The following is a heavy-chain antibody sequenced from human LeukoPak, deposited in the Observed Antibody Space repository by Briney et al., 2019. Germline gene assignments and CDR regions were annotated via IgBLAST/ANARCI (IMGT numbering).Heavy chain of an antibody. CDR1: GGSFSGYY. D-gene: IGHD3-3*01. Sequence: SETLSLTCAVYGGSFSGYYWSWIRQPPGKGLEWIGEINHSGSTNYNPSLKSRVTISVDTSKNQFSLTLSSVTAADTAVYYCARGRPSNDFWSGYYGAGTYFDYWGQGTLVTVSS. J-gene: IGHJ4*02. CDR2: INHSGST. V-gene: IGHV4-34*01. CDR3: ARGRPSNDFWSGYYGAGTYFDY.